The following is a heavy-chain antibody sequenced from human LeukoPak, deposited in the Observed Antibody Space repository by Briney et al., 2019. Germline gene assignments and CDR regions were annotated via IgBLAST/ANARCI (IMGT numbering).Heavy chain of an antibody. Sequence: GGSLRLSCAASGFTFSNAWMSRVRQAPGKGLEWVGRIKSKTDGGTTDYAAPVKGRFTISRDDSKNTLYLQMNSLKTEDTAVYYCTTDVVGDYGDRIDYWGQGTLVTVSS. CDR2: IKSKTDGGTT. V-gene: IGHV3-15*01. D-gene: IGHD4-17*01. CDR3: TTDVVGDYGDRIDY. J-gene: IGHJ4*02. CDR1: GFTFSNAW.